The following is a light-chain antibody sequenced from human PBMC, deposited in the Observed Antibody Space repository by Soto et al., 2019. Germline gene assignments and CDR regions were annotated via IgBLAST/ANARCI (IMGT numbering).Light chain of an antibody. CDR3: QSYDSSLSGSYV. CDR2: DNN. Sequence: SVLTQPPSVPGAPGQRVIISCTGSSSNIGAGYDVHWYQQLPGTAPRLLIYDNNNRPSGVPARFSVSKSDTSASLAITGLQPEDEADYYCQSYDSSLSGSYVFGTGTKVTVL. CDR1: SSNIGAGYD. J-gene: IGLJ1*01. V-gene: IGLV1-40*01.